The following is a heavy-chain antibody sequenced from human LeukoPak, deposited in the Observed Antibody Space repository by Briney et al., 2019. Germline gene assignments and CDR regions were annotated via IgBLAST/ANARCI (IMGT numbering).Heavy chain of an antibody. CDR1: GLTFSSSW. J-gene: IGHJ4*02. D-gene: IGHD2/OR15-2a*01. CDR2: IWYDGSNK. V-gene: IGHV3-33*08. CDR3: ARNMANSPDY. Sequence: PGGSLRLSCAVSGLTFSSSWMDWVRQAPSKGLEWVAVIWYDGSNKYYADSVKGRFTISRDNSKNTLYLQMNSLRAEDTAVYYCARNMANSPDYWGQGTLVTVSS.